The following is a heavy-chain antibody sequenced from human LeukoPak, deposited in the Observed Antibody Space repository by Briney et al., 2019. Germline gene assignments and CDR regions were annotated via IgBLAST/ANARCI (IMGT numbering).Heavy chain of an antibody. V-gene: IGHV3-33*01. D-gene: IGHD3-22*01. Sequence: PGRSLRLSCAASGFTFSTYGMHWVRQAPGKGLEWVAIIWYDGSNKYYADSVKGRFIISRDNSKNTLYLQMNSLRAEDTAVYYCARGLEYYDSPHWGQGTMVTVSS. CDR3: ARGLEYYDSPH. CDR1: GFTFSTYG. J-gene: IGHJ3*01. CDR2: IWYDGSNK.